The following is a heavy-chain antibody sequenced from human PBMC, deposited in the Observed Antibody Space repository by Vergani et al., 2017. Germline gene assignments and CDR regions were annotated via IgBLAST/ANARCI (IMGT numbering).Heavy chain of an antibody. Sequence: QLQLQESGPGLVKPSQTLSLTCTVSGGSISSGSYYWSWIRQPAGKGLEWIGRIYTSGSTNYNPSLKSRVTISVDTSKNHFSLKLSSVTAADTAVYYCARELGMATIPYAFDIWGQGTMVTVSS. J-gene: IGHJ3*02. V-gene: IGHV4-61*02. CDR1: GGSISSGSYY. D-gene: IGHD5-24*01. CDR3: ARELGMATIPYAFDI. CDR2: IYTSGST.